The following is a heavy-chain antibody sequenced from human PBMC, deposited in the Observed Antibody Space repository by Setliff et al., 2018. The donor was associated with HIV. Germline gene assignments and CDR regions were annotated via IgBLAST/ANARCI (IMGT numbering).Heavy chain of an antibody. Sequence: SETLSLTCTVSGGSISSSSYYWGWIRQPPGKGLEWIGEVSHSGSTNYNPSLKSRVTVSVDTSTNHLSLRLTSVTAADTAVYYCARQTSYDRGYSYCFDEWGHGTLVTVSS. J-gene: IGHJ4*01. D-gene: IGHD5-18*01. CDR2: VSHSGST. CDR3: ARQTSYDRGYSYCFDE. CDR1: GGSISSSSYY. V-gene: IGHV4-39*01.